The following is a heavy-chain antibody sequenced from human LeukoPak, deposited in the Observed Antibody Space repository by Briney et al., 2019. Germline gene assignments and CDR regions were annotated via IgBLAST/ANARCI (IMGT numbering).Heavy chain of an antibody. CDR1: GDSVSSINGA. CDR2: TYYRSKWYN. D-gene: IGHD6-19*01. Sequence: SQTLSVTYDISGDSVSSINGAWNWIRQSPSRGLEGLGSTYYRSKWYNEYAVSMEGRITIIPDTSKNQFSLQLIYVPPEDTAVYYCARDLGNTGWYTFDYWGQGTLVTVSS. CDR3: ARDLGNTGWYTFDY. V-gene: IGHV6-1*01. J-gene: IGHJ4*02.